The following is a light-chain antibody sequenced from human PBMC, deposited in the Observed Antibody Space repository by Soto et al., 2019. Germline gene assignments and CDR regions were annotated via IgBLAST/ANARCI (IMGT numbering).Light chain of an antibody. CDR2: GAS. V-gene: IGKV3-20*01. J-gene: IGKJ2*01. CDR3: RQYGSTAVA. Sequence: EIVLTQSPGTLSLSPGERATLSCRASQSVSSSYLAWYQQNPGQAPRLLIYGASSRATGIPDRFSGSGSGTDFTHTISRLEAEEFAVYYCRQYGSTAVAFGQGTKMEIK. CDR1: QSVSSSY.